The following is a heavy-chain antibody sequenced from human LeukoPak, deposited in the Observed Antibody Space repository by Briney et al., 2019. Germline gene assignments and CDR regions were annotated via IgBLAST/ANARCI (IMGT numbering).Heavy chain of an antibody. Sequence: GASVKVSCTTSGYTFTSYAISWVRQAPGQGLEWMGWINTNTGNPTYAQGFTGRYVFSLDTSVSTAYLQISGLEADDTAVYYCGRDPKLGIRGYTYGYIDYWGQGTLVTVSS. V-gene: IGHV7-4-1*02. D-gene: IGHD5-18*01. CDR1: GYTFTSYA. J-gene: IGHJ4*02. CDR3: GRDPKLGIRGYTYGYIDY. CDR2: INTNTGNP.